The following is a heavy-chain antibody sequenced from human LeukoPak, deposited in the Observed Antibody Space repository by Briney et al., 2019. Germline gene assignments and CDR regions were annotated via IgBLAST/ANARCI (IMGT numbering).Heavy chain of an antibody. J-gene: IGHJ6*02. Sequence: GGSLRLSCAASGFTFDDYGMSWVRQAPGKGLEWVSGINWNGGSTGYADSVKGRFTISRDNPKNSLHLQMNSLRDEDTALYHCARDLDRYGSGSYGYYGMDVWGQGTTVTVSS. V-gene: IGHV3-20*01. CDR1: GFTFDDYG. D-gene: IGHD3-10*01. CDR2: INWNGGST. CDR3: ARDLDRYGSGSYGYYGMDV.